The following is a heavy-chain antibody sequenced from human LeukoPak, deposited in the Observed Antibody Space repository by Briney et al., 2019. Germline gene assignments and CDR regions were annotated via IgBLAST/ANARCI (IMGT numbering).Heavy chain of an antibody. CDR1: GFTFSSYA. V-gene: IGHV3-30*04. CDR2: ISYDGSNK. D-gene: IGHD3-10*01. J-gene: IGHJ4*02. Sequence: GGSLRLSCAASGFTFSSYAMHWVRQAPGKGLEWVAVISYDGSNKYYADSVKGRFTISRDNSKNTLYLQMNSLRAEDTAVYYCARGPGSYYIGVEYYWGQGTLVTVSS. CDR3: ARGPGSYYIGVEYY.